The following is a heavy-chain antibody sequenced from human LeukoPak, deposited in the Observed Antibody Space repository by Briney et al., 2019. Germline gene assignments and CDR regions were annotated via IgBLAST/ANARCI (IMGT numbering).Heavy chain of an antibody. CDR1: GGTFSSYA. V-gene: IGHV1-69*01. D-gene: IGHD6-13*01. Sequence: GASVKVSCKASGGTFSSYAISWVRQAPGQGLEWMGGIIPIFGTANYAQKFQGRVTITADESTSTAYMELSSLRSEDTAVYYCARHSAHSSTNDAFDLWGQGTLVTVSS. J-gene: IGHJ3*01. CDR2: IIPIFGTA. CDR3: ARHSAHSSTNDAFDL.